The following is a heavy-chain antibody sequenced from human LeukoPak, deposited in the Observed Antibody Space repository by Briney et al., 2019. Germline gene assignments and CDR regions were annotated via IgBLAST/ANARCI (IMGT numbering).Heavy chain of an antibody. D-gene: IGHD3-16*01. CDR1: GFTFSDYY. CDR2: ISSSGSTI. J-gene: IGHJ6*03. Sequence: GGSLRLSCAASGFTFSDYYMSWIRQAPGKGLGWVSYISSSGSTIYYADSVKGRFTISRDNAKNSLYLQMNSLRAEDTAVYYCATEGRIINYYYMDVWGKGTTVTVSS. CDR3: ATEGRIINYYYMDV. V-gene: IGHV3-11*04.